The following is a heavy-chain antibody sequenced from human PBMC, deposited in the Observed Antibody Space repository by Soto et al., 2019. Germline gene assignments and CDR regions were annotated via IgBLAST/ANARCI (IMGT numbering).Heavy chain of an antibody. V-gene: IGHV4-59*01. CDR3: AREGERYCSSSSCPIDS. D-gene: IGHD2-2*01. J-gene: IGHJ4*02. CDR2: IYYSGST. Sequence: QVQLQESGPGLVKPSGTLSLTCTVSGGSIGRNFWSWIRQPPGKGLEWVGYIYYSGSTNYNPSLKSRVTISVDPSKNQFSLHLSSVTAADTAVYYCAREGERYCSSSSCPIDSWGQGTLVTVSS. CDR1: GGSIGRNF.